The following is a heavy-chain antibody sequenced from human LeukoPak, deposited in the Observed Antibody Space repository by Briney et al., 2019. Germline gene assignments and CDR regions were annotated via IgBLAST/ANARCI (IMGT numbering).Heavy chain of an antibody. CDR2: IRYDGSNK. CDR1: GFTFSSYG. CDR3: AEDAGSQADY. J-gene: IGHJ4*02. V-gene: IGHV3-30*02. Sequence: PGGSLRLSCAASGFTFSSYGMHWVRQAPGKGLEWVAFIRYDGSNKYYADSVKGRSTISRDNSKNTLYLQMNSLRAEDTAVYYCAEDAGSQADYWGQGTLITVSS.